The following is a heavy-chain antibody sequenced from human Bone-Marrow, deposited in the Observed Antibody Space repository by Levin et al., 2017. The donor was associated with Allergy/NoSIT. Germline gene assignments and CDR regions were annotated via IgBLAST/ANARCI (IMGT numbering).Heavy chain of an antibody. V-gene: IGHV3-11*05. J-gene: IGHJ4*02. CDR1: GFTFSDHW. CDR3: VREMSGGDY. CDR2: ISMNSIYT. D-gene: IGHD3-10*02. Sequence: PGGSLRLSCAASGFTFSDHWMAWVRQAPGKGLEWISYISMNSIYTNYADSVKGRFTISRDNDKNSLYLQMNSLRGDDTAVYFCVREMSGGDYWGQGTLVIVSS.